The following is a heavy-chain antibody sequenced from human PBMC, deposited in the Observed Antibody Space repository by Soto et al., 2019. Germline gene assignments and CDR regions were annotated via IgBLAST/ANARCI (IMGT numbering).Heavy chain of an antibody. J-gene: IGHJ4*02. Sequence: GGSLRLCCAASGFTFSSYAMHWVRQAPGKGLEWVAVISYDGSNKYYADSVKGRFTISRDNSKNTLYLQMNSLRAEDTAVYYCGRDPLDYWGQGTLVTVSS. V-gene: IGHV3-30-3*01. CDR3: GRDPLDY. CDR2: ISYDGSNK. CDR1: GFTFSSYA.